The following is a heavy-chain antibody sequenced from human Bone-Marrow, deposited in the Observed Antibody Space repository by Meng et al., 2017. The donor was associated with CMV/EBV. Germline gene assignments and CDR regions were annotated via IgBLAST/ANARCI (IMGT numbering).Heavy chain of an antibody. Sequence: SVKVSCKASGGTFSSYTISWVRQAPGQGLEWMGRIIPILGIANYAQKFQGRVTITADKSTSTAYMELSSLRSEDTAVYYCARARDYDFWSGAPIPYYYYGMDVWGQGTTVTVSS. CDR3: ARARDYDFWSGAPIPYYYYGMDV. CDR1: GGTFSSYT. J-gene: IGHJ6*02. V-gene: IGHV1-69*02. D-gene: IGHD3-3*01. CDR2: IIPILGIA.